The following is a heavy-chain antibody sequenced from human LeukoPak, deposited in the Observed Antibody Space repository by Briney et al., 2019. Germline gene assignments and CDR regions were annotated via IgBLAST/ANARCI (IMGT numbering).Heavy chain of an antibody. Sequence: GGSLRLSCAASGFTFSSYAMHWVRQAPGKGLEWVAVISYDGSNKYYADSVKGRFTISRDNSKNTLYLQMNSLRAEDTAVYYCARGTIPAAMNNYGMDVWGQGTTATVSS. CDR3: ARGTIPAAMNNYGMDV. J-gene: IGHJ6*02. CDR2: ISYDGSNK. D-gene: IGHD2-2*01. V-gene: IGHV3-30*04. CDR1: GFTFSSYA.